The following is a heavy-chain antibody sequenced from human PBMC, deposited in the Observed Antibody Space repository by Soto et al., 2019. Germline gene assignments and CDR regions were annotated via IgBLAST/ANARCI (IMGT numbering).Heavy chain of an antibody. CDR2: IWYDGSNK. D-gene: IGHD2-15*01. V-gene: IGHV3-33*01. CDR1: GFTFSSYG. J-gene: IGHJ6*03. Sequence: GGSLRLSCAASGFTFSSYGMHWVRQAPGKGLEWVAVIWYDGSNKYYADSVKGRFTISRDNSKNTLYLQMNSLRAEDTAVYYCAREVFFSGVGYCSGGSCYAGGYYMDVWGKGTTVTVSS. CDR3: AREVFFSGVGYCSGGSCYAGGYYMDV.